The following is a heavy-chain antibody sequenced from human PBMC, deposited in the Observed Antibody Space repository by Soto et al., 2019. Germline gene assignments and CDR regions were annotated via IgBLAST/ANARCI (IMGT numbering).Heavy chain of an antibody. CDR1: GGTFSSYA. D-gene: IGHD3-3*01. CDR3: ARKYYDFWSGYSTPVGAYYYGMDV. V-gene: IGHV1-69*13. Sequence: GASVKVSCKASGGTFSSYAISWVRQAPGQGLEWMGGIIPIFGTANYAQKFQGRVTITADESTSTAYMELSSLRSEDKAVYYCARKYYDFWSGYSTPVGAYYYGMDVWGQGXTVTVYS. CDR2: IIPIFGTA. J-gene: IGHJ6*02.